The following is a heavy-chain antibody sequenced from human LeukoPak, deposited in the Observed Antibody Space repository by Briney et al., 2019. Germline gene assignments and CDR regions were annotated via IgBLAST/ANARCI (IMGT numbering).Heavy chain of an antibody. CDR2: TGTGGGDT. CDR1: GFTFSTYA. Sequence: GETLRLSCAASGFTFSTYAMSWVRHAQGPGLGWVWTTGTGGGDTSYSDPAKGRFDISRDNSKNTLYLQMNSLRAEDTAVYYCAKTQRGIYSGDAFDIWGQGTMVTVS. V-gene: IGHV3-23*01. J-gene: IGHJ3*02. CDR3: AKTQRGIYSGDAFDI. D-gene: IGHD1-26*01.